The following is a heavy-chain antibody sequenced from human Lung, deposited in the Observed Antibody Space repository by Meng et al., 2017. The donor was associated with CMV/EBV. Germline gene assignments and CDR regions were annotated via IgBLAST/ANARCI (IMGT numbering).Heavy chain of an antibody. Sequence: SETLSLXCTVSGGSISSSSYYWGWIRQPPGKGLEWIGSIYYSGSTYYNPSLKSRVTISVDTSKNQFSLKLSSVTAADTAVYYCARDLKSYCSSTSCYINWFDPWGQGTXVTVSS. V-gene: IGHV4-39*07. D-gene: IGHD2-2*01. CDR3: ARDLKSYCSSTSCYINWFDP. CDR1: GGSISSSSYY. CDR2: IYYSGST. J-gene: IGHJ5*02.